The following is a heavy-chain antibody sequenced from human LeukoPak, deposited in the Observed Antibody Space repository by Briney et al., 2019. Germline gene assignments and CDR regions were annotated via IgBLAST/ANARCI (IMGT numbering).Heavy chain of an antibody. CDR2: INHSGST. CDR3: ARGRAVAGRGYWFDP. CDR1: GGSFSGYY. D-gene: IGHD6-19*01. Sequence: SETLSLTCAVYGGSFSGYYWSGIRQPPGKGLEWIGEINHSGSTNYNPSLKSRVTISVDTSKNQFSLKLSSVTAADTAVYYCARGRAVAGRGYWFDPWGQGTLVTVSS. V-gene: IGHV4-34*01. J-gene: IGHJ5*02.